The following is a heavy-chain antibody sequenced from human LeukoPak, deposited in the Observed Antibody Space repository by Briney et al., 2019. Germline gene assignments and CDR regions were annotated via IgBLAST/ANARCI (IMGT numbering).Heavy chain of an antibody. V-gene: IGHV4-59*01. D-gene: IGHD2-8*01. CDR3: ARVRTNDHGMDV. CDR1: GGSISSYY. CDR2: IYYSGST. Sequence: SETQSLTCTVSGGSISSYYWSWIRQPPGKGLEWIGYIYYSGSTNYNPSLKSRVTISVDTSKNQFSLKLSSVTAADTAVYYCARVRTNDHGMDVWGQGTTVTVSS. J-gene: IGHJ6*02.